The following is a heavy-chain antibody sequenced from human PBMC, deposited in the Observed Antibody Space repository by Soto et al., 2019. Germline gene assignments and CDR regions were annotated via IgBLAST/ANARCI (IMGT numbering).Heavy chain of an antibody. Sequence: GASVKVSCKASGGTFSSYAISWVRQAPGQGLEWMGGIIPIFGTANYAQKFQGRVTITADESTSTAYMELSSLRSEDTAVYYCARLVVRGFYFYYWGQGTLVTVSS. V-gene: IGHV1-69*13. J-gene: IGHJ4*02. CDR2: IIPIFGTA. CDR1: GGTFSSYA. CDR3: ARLVVRGFYFYY. D-gene: IGHD3-10*01.